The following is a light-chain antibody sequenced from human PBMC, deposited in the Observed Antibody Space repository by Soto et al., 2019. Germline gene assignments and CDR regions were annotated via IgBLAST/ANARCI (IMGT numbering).Light chain of an antibody. CDR2: LGS. CDR1: QSLLHSNGYNY. V-gene: IGKV2-28*01. CDR3: MQALQTPLT. Sequence: DIVMTQSPLSLPVTPGEPASISCRSSQSLLHSNGYNYLDWYLQKPGQSPQLLIYLGSNLASGVPDRFSGSGSGTDFTLKISRVEAVDVGVYYCMQALQTPLTFGGGTKVEIK. J-gene: IGKJ4*01.